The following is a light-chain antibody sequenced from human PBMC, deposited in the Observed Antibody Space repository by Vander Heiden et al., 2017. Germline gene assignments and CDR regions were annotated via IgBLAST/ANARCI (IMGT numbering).Light chain of an antibody. CDR2: AAS. CDR3: QQSYNDPA. J-gene: IGKJ2*01. CDR1: HSISTS. V-gene: IGKV1-39*01. Sequence: DIQMTQSPSSLSASVGDRVTITCRASHSISTSLNWYQQKPGKAPNLLIFAASTLQSGVPSRFSGSGSGTDFTLTINSVQREDFATYYCQQSYNDPAFGQGTKLEIK.